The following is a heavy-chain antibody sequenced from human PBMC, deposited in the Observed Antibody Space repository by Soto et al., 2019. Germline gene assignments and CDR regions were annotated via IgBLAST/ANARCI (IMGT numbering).Heavy chain of an antibody. CDR1: GFTFSSYW. CDR2: INSDGSST. CDR3: ARDGYSHGPLLLDYGMDV. J-gene: IGHJ6*02. Sequence: LSLSCAASGFTFSSYWMHWIRQAPGKGLVWVSRINSDGSSTSYADSVKGRFTISRDNAKNTLYLQMNSLRAEDTAVYYCARDGYSHGPLLLDYGMDVWGQGTTVTVSS. D-gene: IGHD5-18*01. V-gene: IGHV3-74*01.